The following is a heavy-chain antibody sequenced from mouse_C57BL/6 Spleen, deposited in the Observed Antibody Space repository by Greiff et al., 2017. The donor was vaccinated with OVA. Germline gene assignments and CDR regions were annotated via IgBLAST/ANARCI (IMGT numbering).Heavy chain of an antibody. CDR3: AREDYDYDEAWFAY. CDR1: GYTFTDYN. J-gene: IGHJ3*01. Sequence: EVQLQQSGPEPVKPGASVKMSCKASGYTFTDYNMHWVKQSHGKSLEWIGYINPNNGGTSYNQKFKGKATLTVNKSSSTAYMELRSLTSEDSAVYYCAREDYDYDEAWFAYWGQGTLVTVSA. V-gene: IGHV1-22*01. CDR2: INPNNGGT. D-gene: IGHD2-4*01.